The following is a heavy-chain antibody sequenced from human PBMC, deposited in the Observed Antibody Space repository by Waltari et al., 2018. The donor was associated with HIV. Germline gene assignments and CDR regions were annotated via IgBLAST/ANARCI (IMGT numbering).Heavy chain of an antibody. CDR2: MNPNSGNT. CDR1: GYTFTSYD. CDR3: ARGRIAVAATDYYYGMDV. Sequence: QVQLVQSGAEVKKPGASVKVSCKASGYTFTSYDINWVRQATGQGLEWMGWMNPNSGNTGYAQKFQGRVTMTRNTSISTAYMELSSLRSEDTAVYYCARGRIAVAATDYYYGMDVWGQGTTVTVSS. J-gene: IGHJ6*02. V-gene: IGHV1-8*01. D-gene: IGHD6-19*01.